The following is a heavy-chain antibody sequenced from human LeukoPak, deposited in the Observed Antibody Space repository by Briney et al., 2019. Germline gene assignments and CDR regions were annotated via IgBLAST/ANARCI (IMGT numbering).Heavy chain of an antibody. D-gene: IGHD3-10*01. CDR1: GYSFTSYW. J-gene: IGHJ4*02. V-gene: IGHV5-51*01. CDR2: IYPGDSDT. CDR3: ARHGGYYGSGSLPLCD. Sequence: PGESLKISCKGSGYSFTSYWIGWVRQMPGKGLEWMGIIYPGDSDTRYSPSFQGQVTISADKSISTAYLQWSSLKASDTAMYYCARHGGYYGSGSLPLCDWGQGTLVTVSS.